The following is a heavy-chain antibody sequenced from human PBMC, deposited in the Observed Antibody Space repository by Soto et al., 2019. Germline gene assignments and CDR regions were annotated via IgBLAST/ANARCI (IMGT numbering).Heavy chain of an antibody. CDR1: GFTFSSYA. V-gene: IGHV3-23*01. CDR3: AKDFSGSWPPYNWFDP. CDR2: ISGSGGST. D-gene: IGHD1-26*01. J-gene: IGHJ5*02. Sequence: GGSLRLSCAASGFTFSSYAMSWVRQAPGKGLEWVSAISGSGGSTYYADSVKGRFTISRDNSKSTLYLQMNSLRAEDTAVYYCAKDFSGSWPPYNWFDPWGQGTLVTVSS.